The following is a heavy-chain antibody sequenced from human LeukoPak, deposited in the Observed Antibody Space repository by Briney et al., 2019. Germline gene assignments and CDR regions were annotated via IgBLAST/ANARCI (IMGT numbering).Heavy chain of an antibody. V-gene: IGHV4-34*01. J-gene: IGHJ4*02. CDR3: ARTHDFWRTYDY. Sequence: PSETLSLTCAVYGGSFSGYYWSWIRQPPGKGLEWIGEINHSGSTNYNPSLKSRVTISVDTSKNQFSLKLSSVTAADTAVYYCARTHDFWRTYDYWGQGTLVTVSS. CDR2: INHSGST. CDR1: GGSFSGYY. D-gene: IGHD3-3*01.